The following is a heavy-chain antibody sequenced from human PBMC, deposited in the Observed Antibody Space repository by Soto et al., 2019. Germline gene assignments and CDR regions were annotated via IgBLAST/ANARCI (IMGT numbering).Heavy chain of an antibody. J-gene: IGHJ4*02. CDR2: IYYAGSS. CDR3: ARGLTTLYYFDS. CDR1: GDSISRNVYY. Sequence: SETLSLTCPVSGDSISRNVYYWTWIRQHPGRGLEWIGHIYYAGSSYYNPSLKSRVTTSLDTSKHQFSLKLSSVTAADTAVYFCARGLTTLYYFDSWGQGTLVTVSS. V-gene: IGHV4-31*03. D-gene: IGHD3-16*01.